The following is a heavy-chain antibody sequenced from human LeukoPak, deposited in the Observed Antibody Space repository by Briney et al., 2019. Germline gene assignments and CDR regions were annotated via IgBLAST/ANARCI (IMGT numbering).Heavy chain of an antibody. V-gene: IGHV4-4*07. Sequence: PSETLSLTCIVSGGSLSSNYWSRIRQPAGKGLEWIGRTYVSGATNYNPSLKSRVIMSVDTSKNHFSLRLTSVTAADTAVYYCAREAHNSGGFDYWGQGTLVTVSS. CDR3: AREAHNSGGFDY. D-gene: IGHD6-19*01. CDR2: TYVSGAT. CDR1: GGSLSSNY. J-gene: IGHJ4*02.